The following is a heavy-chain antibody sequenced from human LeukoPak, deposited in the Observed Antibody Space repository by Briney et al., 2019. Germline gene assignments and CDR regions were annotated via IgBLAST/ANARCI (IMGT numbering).Heavy chain of an antibody. J-gene: IGHJ6*03. Sequence: NPSETLSLTCTVSGGSISSYYWSWIRQPPGKGLEWIGYIYYSGSTNYNPSLKSRVTISVDTSKNQFSLKLSSVTAADTAVYYCARSGTYSSSHFYYMDVWGKGTTVTVSS. CDR3: ARSGTYSSSHFYYMDV. CDR1: GGSISSYY. D-gene: IGHD6-13*01. V-gene: IGHV4-59*01. CDR2: IYYSGST.